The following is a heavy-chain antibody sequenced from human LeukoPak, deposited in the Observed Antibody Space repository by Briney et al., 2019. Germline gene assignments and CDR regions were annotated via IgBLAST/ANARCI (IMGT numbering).Heavy chain of an antibody. CDR1: GFTFSSYW. CDR3: ARVRSYYYGMDV. Sequence: GGSLRLSCAASGFTFSSYWMHWVRQAPGKGLVWVSRINSDGSSTSYADSVEGRFTISRDNAKNSLYLQMNSLRAEDTAVYYCARVRSYYYGMDVWGQGTTVTVSS. CDR2: INSDGSST. V-gene: IGHV3-74*01. J-gene: IGHJ6*02.